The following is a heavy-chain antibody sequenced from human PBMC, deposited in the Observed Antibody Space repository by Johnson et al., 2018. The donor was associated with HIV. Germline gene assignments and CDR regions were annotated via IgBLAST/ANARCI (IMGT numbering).Heavy chain of an antibody. CDR3: ARGGGAFTIFLLVNPDAFDI. CDR1: GFTFSSYA. Sequence: QVQLVESGGGVVQPGRSLRLSCAASGFTFSSYAMHWVRQAPGKGLEWVAVISYDGSNKYYADSVKGRFTISRDNSKNTLYLQMNSLRAEDTAVYYGARGGGAFTIFLLVNPDAFDIWGQGTMVTVSS. D-gene: IGHD3-9*01. V-gene: IGHV3-30-3*01. J-gene: IGHJ3*02. CDR2: ISYDGSNK.